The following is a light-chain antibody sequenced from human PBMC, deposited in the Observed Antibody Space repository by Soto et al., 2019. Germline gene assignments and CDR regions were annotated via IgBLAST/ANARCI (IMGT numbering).Light chain of an antibody. CDR1: QTIGSN. J-gene: IGKJ1*01. Sequence: EIVMTQSPVTLSVSPGERATLSCRASQTIGSNLAWYQQKHGQPPRLLIYDASTRATDVPARFTGSGSATEFILTISSLQSEDFALYYCQQYNNWPPTWTFGQGTKVDIK. V-gene: IGKV3-15*01. CDR2: DAS. CDR3: QQYNNWPPTWT.